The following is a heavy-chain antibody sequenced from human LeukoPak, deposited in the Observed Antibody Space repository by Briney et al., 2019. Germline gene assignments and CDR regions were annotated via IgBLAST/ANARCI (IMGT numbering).Heavy chain of an antibody. Sequence: GGSLRLSCAASGFTFSSYSMSWVRQAPGKGLEWVSAISGSGGSTYYADSVKGQFTISRDNSKNTLYLQMNSLRAEDTAVYYCAKLPGDSFDIWGQGTTVTVSS. CDR1: GFTFSSYS. CDR3: AKLPGDSFDI. CDR2: ISGSGGST. J-gene: IGHJ3*02. V-gene: IGHV3-23*01.